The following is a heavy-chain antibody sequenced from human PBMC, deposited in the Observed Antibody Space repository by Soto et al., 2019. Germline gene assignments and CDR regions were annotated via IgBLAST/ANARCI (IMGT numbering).Heavy chain of an antibody. CDR2: INSDGSST. J-gene: IGHJ4*02. V-gene: IGHV3-74*01. D-gene: IGHD6-25*01. CDR1: GLTFSNYW. Sequence: EVQLVESGGGLVQSGGSLRLSCAVSGLTFSNYWMNWVRQAPGKGLVWVSRINSDGSSTDYADSVKGRFTISRDNARNTLYLEMHSLRAEDTALYYCGRGGRIAAASVDWGQGTLVTVSS. CDR3: GRGGRIAAASVD.